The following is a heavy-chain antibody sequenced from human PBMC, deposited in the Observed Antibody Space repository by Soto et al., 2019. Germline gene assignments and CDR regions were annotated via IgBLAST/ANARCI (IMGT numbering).Heavy chain of an antibody. CDR3: AKVQLPHSNYRGGYLLDI. V-gene: IGHV3-23*01. CDR1: GFTFNNFA. J-gene: IGHJ4*02. CDR2: VSSGGDNT. D-gene: IGHD4-4*01. Sequence: EVQLLQSGGGLGQPGGSLTLSCAASGFTFNNFAMTWVRQAPGKGLEWVSSVSSGGDNTWYADAVKGRFTISRDNPKNTLYLHMNILSAADTAVYYWAKVQLPHSNYRGGYLLDIWGQGTLVTVSS.